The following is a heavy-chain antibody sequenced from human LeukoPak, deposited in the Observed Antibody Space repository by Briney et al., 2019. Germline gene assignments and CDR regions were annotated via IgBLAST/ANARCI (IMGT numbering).Heavy chain of an antibody. V-gene: IGHV4-59*01. J-gene: IGHJ3*02. Sequence: SETLSLTCTVSGGSISGYYWSWIRQPPGKGLEWIGYIYYSGSTNYNPSLKSRVTISVDTSKNQFSLKLSSVTAADTAVYYCATLVDIVVVPAATLAFDIWGQGTMVTVSS. CDR1: GGSISGYY. D-gene: IGHD2-2*03. CDR2: IYYSGST. CDR3: ATLVDIVVVPAATLAFDI.